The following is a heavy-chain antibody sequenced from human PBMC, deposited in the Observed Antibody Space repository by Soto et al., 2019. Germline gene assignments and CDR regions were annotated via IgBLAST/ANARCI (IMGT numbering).Heavy chain of an antibody. D-gene: IGHD3-3*01. CDR2: INWNSNSV. Sequence: EVRLVESGGDLVQPGGSLRLSCTASGFPFDDNAMHWVRQTPGRGLEWVAGINWNSNSVMYGDSVKGRFTISRDNAKNSLKLQMNRLRPEDTALYLCVKDMENSAWPTCDAFDVWGQGTMVTVSS. J-gene: IGHJ3*01. CDR1: GFPFDDNA. V-gene: IGHV3-9*01. CDR3: VKDMENSAWPTCDAFDV.